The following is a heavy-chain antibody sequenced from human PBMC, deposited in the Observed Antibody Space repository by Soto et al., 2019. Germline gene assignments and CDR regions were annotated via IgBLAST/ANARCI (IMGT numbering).Heavy chain of an antibody. CDR3: ARAVSSSWRRTGNWFDP. CDR1: GGSVSSGSYY. J-gene: IGHJ5*02. Sequence: SETLSLTCTVSGGSVSSGSYYWSWIRQPPGKGLEWIGYIYYSGSTNYNPSLKSRVTISVDTSKNQFSLKLSSVTAADTAVYYCARAVSSSWRRTGNWFDPWGQGTLVTVSS. D-gene: IGHD6-13*01. V-gene: IGHV4-61*01. CDR2: IYYSGST.